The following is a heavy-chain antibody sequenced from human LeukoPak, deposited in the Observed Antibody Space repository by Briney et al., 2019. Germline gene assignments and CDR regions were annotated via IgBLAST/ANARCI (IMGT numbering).Heavy chain of an antibody. J-gene: IGHJ4*02. CDR3: ARGLWFGDENPPYFDY. CDR1: GYSISSSYY. D-gene: IGHD3-10*01. CDR2: IYYSGST. V-gene: IGHV4-59*08. Sequence: SETLSLTCTVSGYSISSSYYWSWIRQPPGKGLEWIGYIYYSGSTNYNPSLKSRVTISVDTSKNQFSLKLSSVTAADTAVYYCARGLWFGDENPPYFDYWGQGTLVTVSS.